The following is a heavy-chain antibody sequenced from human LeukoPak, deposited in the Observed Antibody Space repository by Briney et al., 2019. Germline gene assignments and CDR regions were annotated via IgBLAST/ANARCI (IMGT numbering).Heavy chain of an antibody. Sequence: GGSLRLSCAAPGFSFSSSAMSWVRQGPGKGLEWGSAINGSGGSTYYANSVKGRFTISRDNSKTTLYLQMNSLRAKDTAVYYCAKVPSPGYSSSWMYNWFDPWGQRTLVSVSS. CDR3: AKVPSPGYSSSWMYNWFDP. CDR2: INGSGGST. V-gene: IGHV3-23*01. J-gene: IGHJ5*02. CDR1: GFSFSSSA. D-gene: IGHD6-13*01.